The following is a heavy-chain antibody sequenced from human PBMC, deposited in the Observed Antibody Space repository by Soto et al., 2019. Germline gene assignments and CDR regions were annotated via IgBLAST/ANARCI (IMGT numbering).Heavy chain of an antibody. CDR2: INSSGRT. CDR1: GDSISSSDSY. Sequence: SETLSLTCSVSGDSISSSDSYWSLIRQAPGKGLEWIGYINSSGRTYYKPSLKSRVSISIDTSTNQFSLRLTSVTAADTAVYYCAKNPGYNSGWYSIDYWGQGTLVTVSS. V-gene: IGHV4-30-4*01. J-gene: IGHJ4*02. D-gene: IGHD6-19*01. CDR3: AKNPGYNSGWYSIDY.